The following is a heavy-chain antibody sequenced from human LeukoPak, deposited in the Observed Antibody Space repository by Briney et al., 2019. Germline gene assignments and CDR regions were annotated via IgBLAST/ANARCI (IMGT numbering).Heavy chain of an antibody. CDR2: ISYDGSNK. Sequence: PGRSLRLSCAASGFTFSSYGMHWVRQAPGKGLEWVAVISYDGSNKYYADSVKGRFTISRDNSKNTLYLQMNSLRAEDTAVYYCAKLTTSRGQGTLVTVSS. CDR3: AKLTTS. V-gene: IGHV3-30*18. D-gene: IGHD4-11*01. J-gene: IGHJ4*02. CDR1: GFTFSSYG.